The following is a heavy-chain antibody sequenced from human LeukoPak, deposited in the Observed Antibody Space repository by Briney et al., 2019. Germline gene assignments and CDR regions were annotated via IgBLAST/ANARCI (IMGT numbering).Heavy chain of an antibody. CDR3: VRSATIAVFRYGMDV. J-gene: IGHJ6*02. CDR1: GGSITSLY. V-gene: IGHV4-59*11. Sequence: SETLSLTCSVSGGSITSLYWSWVRQPPGKGLEYVGYVHHTGVTNYNPSLRGRVTVSMDASKNQFNLKLNPVTAADTAVYYCVRSATIAVFRYGMDVWGQGTTVTVSS. CDR2: VHHTGVT. D-gene: IGHD5-24*01.